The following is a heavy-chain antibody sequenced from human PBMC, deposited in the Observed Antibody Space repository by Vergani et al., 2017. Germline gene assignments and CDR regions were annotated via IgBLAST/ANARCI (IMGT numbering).Heavy chain of an antibody. J-gene: IGHJ4*02. CDR2: IYYSGST. Sequence: QLQLQESGPGLVKPSETLSLTCTVSGGSISSYYWSWIRQPPGKGLEWIGYIYYSGSTNYNPSLKSRVTISVDTSKNQFSLKLSSVTAADTAVYYCAGYSSSWYYNYWGQGTLVTVSS. CDR3: AGYSSSWYYNY. V-gene: IGHV4-59*01. CDR1: GGSISSYY. D-gene: IGHD6-13*01.